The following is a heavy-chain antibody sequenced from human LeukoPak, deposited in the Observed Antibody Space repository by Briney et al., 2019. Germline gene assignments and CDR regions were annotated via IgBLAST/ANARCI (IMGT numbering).Heavy chain of an antibody. J-gene: IGHJ5*02. V-gene: IGHV4-34*01. CDR1: GGSFSGYY. CDR3: ARTNWFDP. CDR2: INHSGST. Sequence: KASETLSLTCAVYGGSFSGYYWSWIRQPPGKGLEWIEEINHSGSTKYNPSLKSRVTISVDTSKNQFSLKLSSVTAADTAVYYCARTNWFDPWGQGTLVTVSS.